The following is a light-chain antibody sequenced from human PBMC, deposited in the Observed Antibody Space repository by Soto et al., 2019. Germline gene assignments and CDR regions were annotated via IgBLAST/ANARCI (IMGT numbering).Light chain of an antibody. J-gene: IGKJ4*01. CDR2: DAS. V-gene: IGKV3-11*01. Sequence: DIVLTQSPATLSLSPGERATLSCRASQSVSSYLAWYQQKPGQAPRLLIYDASNRATGTPARFSGSGSGTDFTLTISSLEPEDFAVYYCQQRSNWPPGLTFGGGTKVEIK. CDR3: QQRSNWPPGLT. CDR1: QSVSSY.